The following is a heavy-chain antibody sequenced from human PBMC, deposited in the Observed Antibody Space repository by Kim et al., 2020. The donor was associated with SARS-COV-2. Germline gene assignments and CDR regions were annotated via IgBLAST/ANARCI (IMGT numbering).Heavy chain of an antibody. CDR2: INHSGST. CDR3: ARGRYSSSWYGPYNWFDP. J-gene: IGHJ5*02. CDR1: GGSFSGYY. D-gene: IGHD6-13*01. Sequence: SETLSLTCAVYGGSFSGYYWSWIRQPPGKGLEWIGEINHSGSTNYNPSLKSRVTISVDTSKYQFSLKLSSVTAADTAVYYCARGRYSSSWYGPYNWFDPWGQGTLVTVSS. V-gene: IGHV4-34*01.